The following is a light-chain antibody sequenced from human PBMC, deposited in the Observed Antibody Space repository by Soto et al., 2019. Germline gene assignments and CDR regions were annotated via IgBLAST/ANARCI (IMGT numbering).Light chain of an antibody. CDR1: QSVSSN. J-gene: IGKJ5*01. CDR3: QQYNNWPPLT. V-gene: IGKV3D-15*01. Sequence: EIVMTQSPATLSVSPGESSPLSCRASQSVSSNLAWYQQKLGQAHRLIIYGAYNRATGIPDRFSGSGSGTEFILTISRLQSEDLAVYYCQQYNNWPPLTGGHGTRLEI. CDR2: GAY.